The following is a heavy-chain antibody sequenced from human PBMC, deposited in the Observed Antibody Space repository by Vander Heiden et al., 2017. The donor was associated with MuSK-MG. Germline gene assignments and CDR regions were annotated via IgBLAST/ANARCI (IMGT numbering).Heavy chain of an antibody. CDR2: IYSGGAT. D-gene: IGHD4-17*01. CDR1: GTTVSS. J-gene: IGHJ4*02. CDR3: ARETPVGTFDY. Sequence: EVLLVESGGGLVQPGGSLRLSCVASGTTVSSMSWVRQAPGKGLEWVSLIYSGGATYYADSVKGRFTISRDNSKNTLFLQMNSLRAEDTAIYYCARETPVGTFDYWGQGTLVTVSS. V-gene: IGHV3-66*01.